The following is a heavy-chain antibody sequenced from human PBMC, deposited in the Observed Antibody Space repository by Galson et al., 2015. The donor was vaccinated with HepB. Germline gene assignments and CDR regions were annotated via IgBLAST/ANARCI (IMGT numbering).Heavy chain of an antibody. CDR1: GGSISSYY. D-gene: IGHD3-22*01. Sequence: SETLSLTCTVSGGSISSYYWSWIRQPPGKGLEWIGYIYYSGSTNYNPSLKSRVTISVDTSKNQFSLKLSSVTAADTAVYYCARLGGITMILPTPAVAFDIWGQGTMVTVSS. CDR2: IYYSGST. CDR3: ARLGGITMILPTPAVAFDI. V-gene: IGHV4-59*01. J-gene: IGHJ3*02.